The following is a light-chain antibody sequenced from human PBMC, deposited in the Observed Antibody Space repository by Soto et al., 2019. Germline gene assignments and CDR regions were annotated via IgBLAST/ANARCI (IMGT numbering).Light chain of an antibody. CDR3: TSYTSSTPFSV. CDR1: RTDVDGYDY. Sequence: QSALTQPASVSGSPGQSIATSCTGVRTDVDGYDYVSWYQQHPGQAPQLMIYDVSNRPSGVPDRFSGSKSGNTASLTISGLQAEDEADYYCTSYTSSTPFSVFGTGTKATVL. V-gene: IGLV2-14*03. J-gene: IGLJ1*01. CDR2: DVS.